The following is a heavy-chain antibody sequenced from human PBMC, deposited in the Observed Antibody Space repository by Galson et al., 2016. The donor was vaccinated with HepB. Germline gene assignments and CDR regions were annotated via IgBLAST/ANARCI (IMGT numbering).Heavy chain of an antibody. CDR3: ARGDGTNWDFDY. CDR1: GFAFSSPS. D-gene: IGHD7-27*01. J-gene: IGHJ4*02. V-gene: IGHV3-48*04. Sequence: SLRLSCAASGFAFSSPSMNRVRQAPGKGLEWLAYISGSSDKIYYGDSVKGRFTISRDNARNLLFLQMDGLRAEDTAVYFCARGDGTNWDFDYWGQGTLVTAAS. CDR2: ISGSSDKI.